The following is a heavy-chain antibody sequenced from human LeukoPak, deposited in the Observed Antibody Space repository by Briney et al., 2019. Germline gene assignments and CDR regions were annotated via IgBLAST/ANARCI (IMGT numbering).Heavy chain of an antibody. V-gene: IGHV3-21*01. Sequence: PGGSLRLSCAASGFTFSSYSMDWVRQAPGKGLEWVSSISSGSSYIYYADSVKGRFTISRDSAKNSLYLQMNSLRAEDTAVYYCARDGGYCSGGSCNNWFDPWGQGTLVAVSS. CDR1: GFTFSSYS. CDR3: ARDGGYCSGGSCNNWFDP. J-gene: IGHJ5*02. D-gene: IGHD2-15*01. CDR2: ISSGSSYI.